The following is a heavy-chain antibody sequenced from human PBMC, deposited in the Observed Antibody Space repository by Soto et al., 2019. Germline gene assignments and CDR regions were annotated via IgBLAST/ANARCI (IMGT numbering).Heavy chain of an antibody. CDR2: IYYSGST. D-gene: IGHD3-16*01. V-gene: IGHV4-59*12. J-gene: IGHJ6*02. Sequence: SETLSLTCTVSGGSISSYYWSWIRQPPGKGLEWIGYIYYSGSTNYNPSLKSRVTISVDTSKNQFSLKLSSVTAADTAVYYCARGMGAENTFYYYFGMDVWGQGTTVTVSS. CDR3: ARGMGAENTFYYYFGMDV. CDR1: GGSISSYY.